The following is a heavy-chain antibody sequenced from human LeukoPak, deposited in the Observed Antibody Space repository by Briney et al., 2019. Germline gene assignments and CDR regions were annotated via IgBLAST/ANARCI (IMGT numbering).Heavy chain of an antibody. CDR3: ANYCGGDCLDAFDI. CDR1: GFTFSSYW. V-gene: IGHV3-74*01. Sequence: AGGPLRLSCAASGFTFSSYWMHWVRQAPGKGLVWVSRINSDGSSTSYADSVKGRFTISRDNAKNTLYLQMNSLRAEDTAVYYCANYCGGDCLDAFDIWGQGTMVTVSS. D-gene: IGHD2-21*02. CDR2: INSDGSST. J-gene: IGHJ3*02.